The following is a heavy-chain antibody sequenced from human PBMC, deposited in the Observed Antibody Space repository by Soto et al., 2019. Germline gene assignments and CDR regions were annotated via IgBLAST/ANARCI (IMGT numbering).Heavy chain of an antibody. Sequence: QLLESGPGLVKPSETLSLTCTVSGGSISSSSYYWGWIRQPPGKGLEWIGSIYYSGSTYYNPSLKSRVTISVDTSKNQFSLKLSSVTAADTAVYYCARQNMVRVKRGFDPWGQGTLVTVSS. CDR1: GGSISSSSYY. CDR3: ARQNMVRVKRGFDP. CDR2: IYYSGST. J-gene: IGHJ5*02. D-gene: IGHD3-10*01. V-gene: IGHV4-39*01.